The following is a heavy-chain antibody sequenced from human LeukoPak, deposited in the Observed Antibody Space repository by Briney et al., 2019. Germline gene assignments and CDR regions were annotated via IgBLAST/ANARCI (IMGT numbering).Heavy chain of an antibody. CDR2: INSDGSST. CDR3: AREFLYCGGDCYYDY. V-gene: IGHV3-74*01. Sequence: GGSLRLSCAASGFTFSSYWMHWVRQARGKGLVWVSRINSDGSSTSYADSVKGRFTISRDNAKNTLYLQMNSLRAEDTAVYYCAREFLYCGGDCYYDYWGQGTLVTVSS. J-gene: IGHJ4*02. D-gene: IGHD2-21*02. CDR1: GFTFSSYW.